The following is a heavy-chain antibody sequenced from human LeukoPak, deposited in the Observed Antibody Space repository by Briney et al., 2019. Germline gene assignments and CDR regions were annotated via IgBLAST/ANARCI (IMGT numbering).Heavy chain of an antibody. CDR3: ANQRENYDFWSGYVDYYYMDV. Sequence: TSSETLSLTCSVSGGSISSSCYYWGWIRPPPGKGREWYGSIYYSASTYYNPSLKSRVTISVDTSKTQFSLKLSSVTAADTAVYYCANQRENYDFWSGYVDYYYMDVWGKGTTVTVSS. V-gene: IGHV4-39*01. J-gene: IGHJ6*03. CDR1: GGSISSSCYY. D-gene: IGHD3-3*01. CDR2: IYYSAST.